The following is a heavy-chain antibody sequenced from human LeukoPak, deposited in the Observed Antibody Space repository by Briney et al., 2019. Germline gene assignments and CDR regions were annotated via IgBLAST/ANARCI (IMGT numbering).Heavy chain of an antibody. Sequence: GGSLRLSCAASGFTFSNAWMNWVRQAPGKGLEWVALISHDESNKHYADSVKGRFTISRDNSKNTLYLQMNSLRVEDTAIYYCAKDRIVISFGDVSKHWGQGTLVTVSS. V-gene: IGHV3-30*18. J-gene: IGHJ1*01. CDR3: AKDRIVISFGDVSKH. D-gene: IGHD3-10*01. CDR2: ISHDESNK. CDR1: GFTFSNAW.